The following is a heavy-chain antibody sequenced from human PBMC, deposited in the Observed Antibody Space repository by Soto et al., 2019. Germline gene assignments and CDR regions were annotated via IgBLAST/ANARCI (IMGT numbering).Heavy chain of an antibody. J-gene: IGHJ4*02. CDR2: INHSGST. Sequence: SETLSLTCAVYGGSFSGYYWSWIRQPPGKGLEWIGEINHSGSTNYNPSLKSRVTISVDTSKNQFSLKLSSVTAADTAVYYCARGVLGSGIDYWGQGTLVTVSS. V-gene: IGHV4-34*01. CDR1: GGSFSGYY. CDR3: ARGVLGSGIDY. D-gene: IGHD1-1*01.